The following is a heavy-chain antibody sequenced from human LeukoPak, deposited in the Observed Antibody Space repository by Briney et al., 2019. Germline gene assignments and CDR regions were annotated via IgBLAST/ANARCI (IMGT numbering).Heavy chain of an antibody. CDR1: GYTFTSYG. V-gene: IGHV1-18*01. J-gene: IGHJ4*02. D-gene: IGHD4-17*01. Sequence: ASVKVSCKASGYTFTSYGISWVRQAPGQGLEWMGWISAYNGNTNYAQKLQGRVTMTRNTSISTAYMELSSLRSEDTAVYYCARGLTVTTKAGKDYWGQGTLVTVSS. CDR2: ISAYNGNT. CDR3: ARGLTVTTKAGKDY.